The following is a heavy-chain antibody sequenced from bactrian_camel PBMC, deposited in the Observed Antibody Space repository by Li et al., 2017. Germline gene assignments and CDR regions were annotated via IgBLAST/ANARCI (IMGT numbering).Heavy chain of an antibody. CDR1: ASTMRGIS. CDR3: AADQFPARLRLGYADY. J-gene: IGHJ4*01. D-gene: IGHD5*01. CDR2: FYSPGGAT. V-gene: IGHV3S54*01. Sequence: VQLVESGGGSVQAGGSLRLSCAVSASTMRGISIGWFRQGPGKEREGVARFYSPGGATVYADSVARRFTISKDNDKNILTLQMNNLKPEDTAMYYCAADQFPARLRLGYADYWGQGTQVTVS.